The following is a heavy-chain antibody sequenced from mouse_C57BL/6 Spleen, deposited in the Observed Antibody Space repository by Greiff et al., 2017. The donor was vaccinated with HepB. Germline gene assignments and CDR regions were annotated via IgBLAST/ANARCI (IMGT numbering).Heavy chain of an antibody. CDR1: GYTFTDYE. J-gene: IGHJ3*01. V-gene: IGHV1-15*01. D-gene: IGHD1-1*01. CDR3: TRVYGSSYGFAY. Sequence: VQLQQSGAELVRPGASVTLSCKASGYTFTDYEMHWVKQTPVHGLEWIGAIDPETGGTAYNQKFKGKAILTADKSSSTAYMELRSLTSEDSAVYYCTRVYGSSYGFAYWGQRTLVTVSA. CDR2: IDPETGGT.